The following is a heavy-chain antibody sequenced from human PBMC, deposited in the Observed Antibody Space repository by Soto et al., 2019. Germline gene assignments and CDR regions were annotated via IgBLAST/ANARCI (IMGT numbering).Heavy chain of an antibody. J-gene: IGHJ4*02. Sequence: PSETLSLTCAVYGGSFSGYYWSWIRQPPGKGLEWIGEINHSGSTNYNPSLKSRVTISVDTSKNQFSLKLSSVTAADTAVYYCAREYYYDSSGSIGAFDYWGQGTLVTVSS. CDR2: INHSGST. D-gene: IGHD3-22*01. CDR1: GGSFSGYY. CDR3: AREYYYDSSGSIGAFDY. V-gene: IGHV4-34*01.